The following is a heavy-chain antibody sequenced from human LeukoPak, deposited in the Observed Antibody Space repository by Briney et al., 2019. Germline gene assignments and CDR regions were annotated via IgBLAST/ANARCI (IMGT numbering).Heavy chain of an antibody. D-gene: IGHD6-13*01. CDR2: IYYSGST. CDR1: GGSISSYY. J-gene: IGHJ4*02. Sequence: NPSETLSLTCTVSGGSISSYYWSWIRQPPGKGLEWIGYIYYSGSTNYNPSLKSRVTISVDTSKNQFSLKLSSVTAADTAVYYCASTLRSSSWYGFTRFDYWGQGTLVTVSS. CDR3: ASTLRSSSWYGFTRFDY. V-gene: IGHV4-59*08.